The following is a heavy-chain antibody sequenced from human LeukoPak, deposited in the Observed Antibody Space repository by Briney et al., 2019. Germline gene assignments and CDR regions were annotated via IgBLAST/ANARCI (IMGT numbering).Heavy chain of an antibody. Sequence: PSQTLSLTCTVSGXSISSGGHYWSWIRQHPGRGLEWIGYIYYSGSTYYNPSLKSRVTISVDTSKNQFSLKLSSVTAADTAVYYCARVRELTIFDYWGQGTLVTVSS. D-gene: IGHD3-10*01. J-gene: IGHJ4*02. V-gene: IGHV4-31*03. CDR2: IYYSGST. CDR3: ARVRELTIFDY. CDR1: GXSISSGGHY.